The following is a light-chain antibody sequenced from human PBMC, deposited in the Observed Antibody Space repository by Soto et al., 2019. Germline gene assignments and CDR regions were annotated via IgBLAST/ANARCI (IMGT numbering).Light chain of an antibody. Sequence: EIVLTQSPATLSLSPGERATLSCRASQSVSSYLAWYQQKPGQAPRLLIYDASNRATGIPARFSGSGSGTDFTLTISSLEPEDVAVYYCQHRSNWLTFGGGPKVEIK. CDR2: DAS. J-gene: IGKJ4*01. CDR1: QSVSSY. V-gene: IGKV3-11*01. CDR3: QHRSNWLT.